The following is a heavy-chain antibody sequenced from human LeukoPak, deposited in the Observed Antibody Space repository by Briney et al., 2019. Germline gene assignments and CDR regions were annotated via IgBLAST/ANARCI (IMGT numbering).Heavy chain of an antibody. D-gene: IGHD3-22*01. CDR3: TTGPLRISMIVIDY. V-gene: IGHV3-23*01. Sequence: GGSLRLSCAASGFTFSSYGMSWVRQAPGKGLEWVSAISTNGVSTYYADSVKGRFTISRDNSENTLYLQMNSLKTEDTAVYYCTTGPLRISMIVIDYWGQGTLLTVSS. CDR1: GFTFSSYG. CDR2: ISTNGVST. J-gene: IGHJ4*02.